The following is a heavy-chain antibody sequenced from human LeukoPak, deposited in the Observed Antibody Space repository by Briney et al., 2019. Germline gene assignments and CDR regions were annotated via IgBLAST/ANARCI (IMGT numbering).Heavy chain of an antibody. CDR2: IIPILGIA. V-gene: IGHV1-69*02. D-gene: IGHD5-18*01. J-gene: IGHJ4*02. CDR3: ASHTAMVN. CDR1: GYTFTGYY. Sequence: SVKVSCKASGYTFTGYYMHWVRQAPGQGLEWVGRIIPILGIANYAQKFQGRVTITADKSTSTAYMELSSLRSEDTAVYYCASHTAMVNWGQGTLVTVSS.